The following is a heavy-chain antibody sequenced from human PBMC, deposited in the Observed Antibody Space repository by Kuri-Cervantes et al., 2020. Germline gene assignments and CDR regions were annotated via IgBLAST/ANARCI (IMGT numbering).Heavy chain of an antibody. Sequence: GESLKISCAASGFTFSNYGMHWVRQAPGKGLEWVAVISYDGSNKYYADSVKGQFTISRDNSKNTLYLQMNSLRAEDTAVYYCAKGWGAFDYWGQGTLFTVSS. V-gene: IGHV3-30*18. CDR3: AKGWGAFDY. D-gene: IGHD1-26*01. CDR2: ISYDGSNK. J-gene: IGHJ4*02. CDR1: GFTFSNYG.